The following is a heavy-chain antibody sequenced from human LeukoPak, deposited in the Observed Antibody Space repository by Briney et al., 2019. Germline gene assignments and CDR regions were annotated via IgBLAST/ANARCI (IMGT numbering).Heavy chain of an antibody. CDR1: GYTSTGYY. V-gene: IGHV1-2*06. Sequence: ASVKVSCKASGYTSTGYYFHCVRQAPGPGLEWMGRINPNGGGTTYAQTFQGRVTMTRDTSISTAYMELSRLRSDDTAVYYCASGSRFDYWGQGTLVTVSS. CDR3: ASGSRFDY. J-gene: IGHJ4*02. CDR2: INPNGGGT.